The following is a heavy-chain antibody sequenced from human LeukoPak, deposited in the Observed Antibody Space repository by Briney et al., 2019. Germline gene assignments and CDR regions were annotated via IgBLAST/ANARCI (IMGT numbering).Heavy chain of an antibody. CDR3: AKGYYDNSGYYNY. CDR1: GFTFSSYW. CDR2: IKQDGSEK. J-gene: IGHJ4*02. V-gene: IGHV3-7*03. D-gene: IGHD3-22*01. Sequence: GGSLRLSCAASGFTFSSYWMSWVRQAPGKGLEWVANIKQDGSEKYYVDSVKGRFTISRDNAKNSLYLQMNSLRAEDTAVYYCAKGYYDNSGYYNYWGQGTLVTVSS.